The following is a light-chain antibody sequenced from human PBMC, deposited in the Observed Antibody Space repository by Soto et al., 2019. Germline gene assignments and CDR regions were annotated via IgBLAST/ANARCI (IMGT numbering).Light chain of an antibody. CDR3: SSYTSSSIVV. CDR2: DVS. J-gene: IGLJ2*01. CDR1: SSDVGAYNY. Sequence: QSVLTQPPSASGSPGQSVTISCTGTSSDVGAYNYVSWYQQHPGKAPKLMIFDVSNRPSGVSNRFSGSKSGNTASLTISGLQAEDEADYYCSSYTSSSIVVFGGGTKVTVL. V-gene: IGLV2-14*03.